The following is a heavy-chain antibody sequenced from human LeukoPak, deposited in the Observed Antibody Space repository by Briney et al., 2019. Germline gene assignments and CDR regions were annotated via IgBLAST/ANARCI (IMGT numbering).Heavy chain of an antibody. Sequence: ASVKVSCKASGYTFTSYYMHWVRQAPGQGLEWMGIINPSGGSTSYAQKFRGRVTMTRDTSTSTVYMELSSLRSEDTAVYYCALSLAYWYFDLWGRGTLVTVSS. V-gene: IGHV1-46*01. CDR2: INPSGGST. CDR1: GYTFTSYY. J-gene: IGHJ2*01. CDR3: ALSLAYWYFDL.